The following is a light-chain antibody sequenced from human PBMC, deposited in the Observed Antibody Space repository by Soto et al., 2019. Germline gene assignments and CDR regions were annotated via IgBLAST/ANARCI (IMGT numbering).Light chain of an antibody. CDR3: QQSYNTPRT. J-gene: IGKJ1*01. V-gene: IGKV1-39*01. Sequence: DIQMTQSPSSLSASVGDRVTITCRASQRISSLINWYQQKPGKAPKLLIYGASNLQSGVPSRFSGSGSGTDFTLTISSLQPEDFATYYCQQSYNTPRTFGQGTKVEFK. CDR2: GAS. CDR1: QRISSL.